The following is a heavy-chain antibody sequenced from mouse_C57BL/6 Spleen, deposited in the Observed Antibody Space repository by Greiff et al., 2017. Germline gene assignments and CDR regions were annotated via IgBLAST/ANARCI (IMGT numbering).Heavy chain of an antibody. Sequence: SGAELARPGASVKLSCKASGYTFTSYGISWVKQRTGQGLEWIGEIYPRSGNTYYNEKFKGKATLTADKSSSTAYMELRSLTSEDSAVYFCARGLVDYAMDYWGQGTSVTVSS. D-gene: IGHD1-1*01. CDR3: ARGLVDYAMDY. CDR2: IYPRSGNT. V-gene: IGHV1-81*01. J-gene: IGHJ4*01. CDR1: GYTFTSYG.